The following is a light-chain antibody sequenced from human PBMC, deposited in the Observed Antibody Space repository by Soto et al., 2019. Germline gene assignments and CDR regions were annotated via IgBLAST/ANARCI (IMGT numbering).Light chain of an antibody. V-gene: IGLV1-44*01. CDR1: DANIGRHN. J-gene: IGLJ1*01. Sequence: QSVLTQAPSASGTPGQRVTISCSGSDANIGRHNVNWYQQLPGAAPRVFIYNTDQRPSGVPGRFSGSKSGTSASLAISGLQSEDEAEYYCSAGEGDLDAHVFGTGTKVTVL. CDR3: SAGEGDLDAHV. CDR2: NTD.